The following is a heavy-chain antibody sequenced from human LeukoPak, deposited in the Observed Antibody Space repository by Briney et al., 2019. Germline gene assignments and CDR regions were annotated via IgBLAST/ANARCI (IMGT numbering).Heavy chain of an antibody. CDR2: IYPGDSDT. J-gene: IGHJ2*01. CDR3: ARSSSGWYQPPRYFDL. V-gene: IGHV5-51*01. CDR1: GYSFTSYW. Sequence: GESLKISCKGSGYSFTSYWIGWVRQMPGKGLEWMGIIYPGDSDTRYSPSFQGQVTISADKSISTAYLQWSSLKASDTAMYYCARSSSGWYQPPRYFDLWGRGTLVTVSS. D-gene: IGHD6-19*01.